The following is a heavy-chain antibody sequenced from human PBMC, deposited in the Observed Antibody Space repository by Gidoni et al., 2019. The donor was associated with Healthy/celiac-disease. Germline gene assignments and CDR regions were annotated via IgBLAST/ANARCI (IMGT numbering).Heavy chain of an antibody. CDR2: INHSGNT. V-gene: IGHV4-34*01. D-gene: IGHD2-2*01. CDR1: GGSFSGYY. CDR3: ARGSGYCSSTSCFPTSYNWFDP. Sequence: QVQLQQWGAGLLKPSETLSLTCAGYGGSFSGYYWSWIRQPPGKGLEWIGEINHSGNTNYNPSLKSRVTISVETSKNQFSLKLSSVTAADTAVYYCARGSGYCSSTSCFPTSYNWFDPWGQGTLVTVSS. J-gene: IGHJ5*02.